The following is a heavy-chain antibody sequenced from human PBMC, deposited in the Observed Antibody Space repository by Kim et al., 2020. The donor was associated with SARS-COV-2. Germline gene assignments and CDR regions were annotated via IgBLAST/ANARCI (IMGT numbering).Heavy chain of an antibody. D-gene: IGHD5-18*01. CDR1: GYSFTSYW. Sequence: GESLKISCKGSGYSFTSYWIGWVRQMPGKGLEWMGIIYPGDSDTSYSPSFQGQVTISADKSISTAYLQWSSLKASDTAMYYCASGYSYGLLLDANLPFDSWGRATLVAVSS. V-gene: IGHV5-51*01. CDR3: ASGYSYGLLLDANLPFDS. J-gene: IGHJ4*02. CDR2: IYPGDSDT.